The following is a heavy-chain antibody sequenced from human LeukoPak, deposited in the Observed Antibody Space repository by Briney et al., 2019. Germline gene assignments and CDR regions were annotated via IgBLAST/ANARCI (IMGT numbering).Heavy chain of an antibody. V-gene: IGHV4-4*07. CDR1: GGSISSYY. CDR3: ARDIAVAGTSALDYYYGMDV. D-gene: IGHD6-19*01. J-gene: IGHJ6*02. CDR2: SYTSGST. Sequence: SETLSLTCTVSGGSISSYYWSWIRQPAGNGLEWIGLSYTSGSTDYNPSLKSRVTMSLDTSNNQLSLNLSSVTAADTAVYYCARDIAVAGTSALDYYYGMDVWGQGTTVTVSS.